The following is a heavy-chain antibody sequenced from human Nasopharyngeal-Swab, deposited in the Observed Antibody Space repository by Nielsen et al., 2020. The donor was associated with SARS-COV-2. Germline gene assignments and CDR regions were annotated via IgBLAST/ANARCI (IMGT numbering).Heavy chain of an antibody. Sequence: ESLKISCPVSGGSISRDIHYWGWIRQPPGKGLEWIGTIFHSGNTYYNPSLKGRITISVDTSKNQFSLELTSVTAADTAVYYCARQCVPVVGPCNWLNPWGQGTLVTVSS. D-gene: IGHD6-19*01. J-gene: IGHJ5*02. CDR3: ARQCVPVVGPCNWLNP. CDR1: GGSISRDIHY. V-gene: IGHV4-39*01. CDR2: IFHSGNT.